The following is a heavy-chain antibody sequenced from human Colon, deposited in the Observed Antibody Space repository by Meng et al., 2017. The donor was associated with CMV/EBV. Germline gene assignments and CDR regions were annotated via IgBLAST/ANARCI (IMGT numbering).Heavy chain of an antibody. D-gene: IGHD2-2*01. CDR2: FYHSGII. CDR1: GGSLSSFY. Sequence: SETLSLTCTLSGGSLSSFYWSWIRQSPGTGLEWIGHFYHSGIINYNPSLKSRATISFDMARNQFSLKLTSVTAADTAVYYCARDYALRRFDYWGQGTRVTVSS. J-gene: IGHJ4*02. CDR3: ARDYALRRFDY. V-gene: IGHV4-59*01.